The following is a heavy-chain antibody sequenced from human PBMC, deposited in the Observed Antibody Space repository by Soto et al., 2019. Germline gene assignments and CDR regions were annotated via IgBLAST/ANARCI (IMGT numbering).Heavy chain of an antibody. CDR1: GYTFTSYA. CDR3: ARNKPIYSSGWYGWFDP. CDR2: INAGNGNT. Sequence: GASVKVSCKASGYTFTSYAMHWVRQAPGQRLEWMGWINAGNGNTKYSQKFQGRVTITRDTSASTAYMELSSLRSEDTAVYYCARNKPIYSSGWYGWFDPWGQGTLVTVS. J-gene: IGHJ5*02. D-gene: IGHD6-19*01. V-gene: IGHV1-3*01.